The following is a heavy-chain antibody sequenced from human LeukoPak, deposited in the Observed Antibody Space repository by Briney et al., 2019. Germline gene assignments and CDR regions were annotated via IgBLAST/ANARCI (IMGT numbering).Heavy chain of an antibody. Sequence: PGGSLRLSCAASGFTVSRDYMNWVRQAPGKGLEWVSVISTGGDTYYAESVKGRFTISRDNSKNTLNLQMNSLRGEDTAVYYCARDSEVSSSWSLDYWGQGTLVTVSS. CDR1: GFTVSRDY. CDR2: ISTGGDT. J-gene: IGHJ4*02. V-gene: IGHV3-66*01. D-gene: IGHD6-13*01. CDR3: ARDSEVSSSWSLDY.